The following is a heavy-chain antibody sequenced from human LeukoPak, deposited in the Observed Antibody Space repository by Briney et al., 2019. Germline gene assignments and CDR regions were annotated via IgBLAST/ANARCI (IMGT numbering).Heavy chain of an antibody. J-gene: IGHJ3*02. V-gene: IGHV4-34*01. CDR2: IYHTGST. D-gene: IGHD1-26*01. CDR1: GGSFSGYY. CDR3: ATYLVGPTAAFDI. Sequence: SETLSLTCAVYGGSFSGYYWSWIRQPPGKGLEWIGSIYHTGSTYYNPSLQSRVTILVDTSNHQFSLKLSSMTAADTAVYYCATYLVGPTAAFDIWGQGTMVTVSS.